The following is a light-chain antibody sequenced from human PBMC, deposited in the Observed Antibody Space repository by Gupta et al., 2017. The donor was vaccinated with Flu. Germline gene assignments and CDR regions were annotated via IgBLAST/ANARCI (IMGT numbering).Light chain of an antibody. CDR2: IKSDGSH. Sequence: HPVLSHSPSAPASLAPSVKLTCTLSSGHSSYAIAWHQQQPEKGPRYLMKIKSDGSHTKGDGIPDRFSGSSSGAERYLTISSLQSEDEADYYCQTWGASTWVFGGGTKLTVL. CDR3: QTWGASTWV. CDR1: SGHSSYA. J-gene: IGLJ3*02. V-gene: IGLV4-69*01.